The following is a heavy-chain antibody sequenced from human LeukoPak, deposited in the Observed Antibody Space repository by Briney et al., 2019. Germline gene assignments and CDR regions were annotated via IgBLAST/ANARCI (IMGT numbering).Heavy chain of an antibody. V-gene: IGHV5-51*01. Sequence: GESLKISFKGSGYSFTSYWIGWVRQMPGKGLEWMGIIYPGDSDTRYSPSFQGQVTMSADKSISTVYLQCSSLKASDTAMYYCARDRFSSIWTFEHRPDAFDIWGQGTMVTVSS. J-gene: IGHJ3*02. CDR2: IYPGDSDT. D-gene: IGHD6-13*01. CDR3: ARDRFSSIWTFEHRPDAFDI. CDR1: GYSFTSYW.